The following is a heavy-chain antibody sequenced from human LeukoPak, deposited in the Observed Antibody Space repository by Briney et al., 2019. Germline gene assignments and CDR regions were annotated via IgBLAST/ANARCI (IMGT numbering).Heavy chain of an antibody. CDR1: GFTFTSYA. D-gene: IGHD3-22*01. CDR2: ISGSGGST. J-gene: IGHJ4*02. V-gene: IGHV3-23*01. Sequence: AGGSLRLSCAASGFTFTSYAMSWVRQAPGKGLEWVSAISGSGGSTYYADSVKGRFTISRDNSKNTLYLQMNSLRAEDTAVYYCAKDGGTYYYDSSGYYDYWGQGTLVTVSS. CDR3: AKDGGTYYYDSSGYYDY.